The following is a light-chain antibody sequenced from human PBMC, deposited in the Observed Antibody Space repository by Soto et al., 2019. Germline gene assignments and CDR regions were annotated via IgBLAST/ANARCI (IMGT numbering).Light chain of an antibody. V-gene: IGLV1-40*01. CDR3: QTYDSSLSGSV. J-gene: IGLJ2*01. Sequence: QSVLTQPPSVSGAPGQRVTISCTGSSSNIGAGYVVHLYQQLPGTAPKLLIYGNSNRPSGVPDRFSGSKSGTSASLAITGLQAEDEADYYCQTYDSSLSGSVFGGGTKVTVL. CDR2: GNS. CDR1: SSNIGAGYV.